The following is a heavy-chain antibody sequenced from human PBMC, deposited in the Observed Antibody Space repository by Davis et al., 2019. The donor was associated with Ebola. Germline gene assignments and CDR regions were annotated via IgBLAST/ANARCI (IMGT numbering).Heavy chain of an antibody. D-gene: IGHD2/OR15-2a*01. CDR3: AREEDQGIFGSYFDY. Sequence: GESLKISCAASGFTFSDYYMSWIRQAPGKGLEWVSYISSSGSTIYYADSVKGRFTISRDNAKNSLYLQMNSRRAEDTAVYYCAREEDQGIFGSYFDYWGQGTLVTVSS. V-gene: IGHV3-11*04. CDR2: ISSSGSTI. J-gene: IGHJ4*02. CDR1: GFTFSDYY.